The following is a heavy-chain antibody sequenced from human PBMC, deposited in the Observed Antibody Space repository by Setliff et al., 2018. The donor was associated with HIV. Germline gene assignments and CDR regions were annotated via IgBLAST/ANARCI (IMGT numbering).Heavy chain of an antibody. V-gene: IGHV3-48*04. CDR2: ISSSGSTI. CDR1: GFTFSSYT. J-gene: IGHJ4*02. D-gene: IGHD5-18*01. CDR3: ARGARGYSYG. Sequence: GGSLRLSCAASGFTFSSYTMNWVRQAPGKGLDWVSYISSSGSTIYYADSVKGRFTVYRDNTKNSLYLQMNSLRAEDTALYHCARGARGYSYGWGQGTLVTVSS.